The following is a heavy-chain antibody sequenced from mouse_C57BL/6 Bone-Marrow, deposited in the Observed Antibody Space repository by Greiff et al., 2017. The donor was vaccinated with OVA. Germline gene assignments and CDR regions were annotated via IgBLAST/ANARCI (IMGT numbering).Heavy chain of an antibody. CDR3: ARRRGNPFDY. Sequence: QVQLKQPGAELVKPGASVKLSCKASGYTFTSYWMHWVKQRPGQGLEWIGMIHPNSGSTNYNEKFKSKATLTVDKSSSTAYMQHSSLTSEDSAVYYCARRRGNPFDYWGQGTTLTVSS. D-gene: IGHD2-1*01. V-gene: IGHV1-64*01. J-gene: IGHJ2*01. CDR1: GYTFTSYW. CDR2: IHPNSGST.